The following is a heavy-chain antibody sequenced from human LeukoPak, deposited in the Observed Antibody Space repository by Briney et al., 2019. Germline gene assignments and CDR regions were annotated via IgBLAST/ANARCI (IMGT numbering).Heavy chain of an antibody. D-gene: IGHD3-3*01. J-gene: IGHJ4*02. CDR2: IYYSGST. V-gene: IGHV4-39*07. CDR1: GGSISSSSYY. CDR3: ARAEPYDFWSGYRSFDY. Sequence: SETLSLTCTVSGGSISSSSYYWGWIRQPPGKGLEWIGSIYYSGSTYYNPSLKSRVTISVDTSKNQFSLKLSSVTAADTAVYCCARAEPYDFWSGYRSFDYWGQGTLVTVSS.